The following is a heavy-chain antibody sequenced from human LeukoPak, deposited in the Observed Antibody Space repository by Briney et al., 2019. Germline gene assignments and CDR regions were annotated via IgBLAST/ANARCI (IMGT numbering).Heavy chain of an antibody. D-gene: IGHD6-13*01. V-gene: IGHV3-23*01. CDR2: ISGSGGST. J-gene: IGHJ4*02. Sequence: GGSLRLSCAASGFTFSSYAMSWVRQAPRKGLEWVSAISGSGGSTYYADSVKGRFTISRDNSKNTLYLQMNSLRAEDTAVYYCAKDRRYSSSWFSYWGQGTLVTVSS. CDR1: GFTFSSYA. CDR3: AKDRRYSSSWFSY.